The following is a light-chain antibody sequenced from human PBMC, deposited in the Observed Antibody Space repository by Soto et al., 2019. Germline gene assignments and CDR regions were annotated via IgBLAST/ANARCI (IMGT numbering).Light chain of an antibody. CDR3: KQYHSYWK. J-gene: IGKJ1*01. Sequence: DIQMTQSPSTLSGSVGDIVTITCRSSQTISSWLAWYQQKPGKAPKLLIYKASTLKSGVPSRFSGSGSGTEFTLTISSLQTDDFSTYYCKQYHSYWKFGQGTKVDIK. CDR2: KAS. V-gene: IGKV1-5*03. CDR1: QTISSW.